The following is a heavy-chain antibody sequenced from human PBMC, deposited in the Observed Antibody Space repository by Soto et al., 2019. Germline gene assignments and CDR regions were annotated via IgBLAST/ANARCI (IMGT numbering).Heavy chain of an antibody. J-gene: IGHJ5*02. Sequence: ASVKVSCKASGYTFFTYDISWVRQAPGQGLEWMGWISTYSGDTKYAQKFQGRVTMTTDTSTTTAYLELKSLRSDDTAVYYCARHHGPTTSENWFDPWGQGTLVTVSS. CDR2: ISTYSGDT. CDR3: ARHHGPTTSENWFDP. CDR1: GYTFFTYD. V-gene: IGHV1-18*01. D-gene: IGHD5-12*01.